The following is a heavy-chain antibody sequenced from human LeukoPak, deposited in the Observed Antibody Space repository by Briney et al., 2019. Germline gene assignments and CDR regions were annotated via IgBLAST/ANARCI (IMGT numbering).Heavy chain of an antibody. D-gene: IGHD6-13*01. CDR2: INHSGST. J-gene: IGHJ4*02. Sequence: SETLSLTCAVDGGSFSVYYWSWIRQPPGKWLEWIGEINHSGSTNYNPSLKSRVTISADTSKTQFSLKLSSVTAADTAVYYCARGRDTWYSSSWYSRQGPPKEKYFDYGGQGTLVTVSS. V-gene: IGHV4-34*01. CDR3: ARGRDTWYSSSWYSRQGPPKEKYFDY. CDR1: GGSFSVYY.